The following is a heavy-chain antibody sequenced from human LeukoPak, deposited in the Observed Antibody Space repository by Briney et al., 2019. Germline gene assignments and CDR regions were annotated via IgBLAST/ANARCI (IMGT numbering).Heavy chain of an antibody. D-gene: IGHD3-22*01. CDR3: ARRAYYDSSGYSPASGYFDL. V-gene: IGHV4-4*08. J-gene: IGHJ2*01. CDR2: IYSNGIT. Sequence: SETLSLTCTVSGVSIFGYYWNWVRQPPGKGLEWIGYIYSNGITSYKPSLRSRGTISITTSKNQLYLRLSSVTAADTAIYYCARRAYYDSSGYSPASGYFDLWGRGTLVGVSS. CDR1: GVSIFGYY.